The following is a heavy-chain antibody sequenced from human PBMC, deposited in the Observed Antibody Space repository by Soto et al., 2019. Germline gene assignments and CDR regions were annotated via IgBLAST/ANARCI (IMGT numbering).Heavy chain of an antibody. CDR2: INHSGST. D-gene: IGHD3-10*01. J-gene: IGHJ6*02. CDR1: GGSFSGYY. Sequence: SETLSLTCAVYGGSFSGYYWSWIRQPPGKGLEWIGEINHSGSTNYNPSLKSRVTISVDTYKNQFSLKLSSVTAADTAVYYCARGTYYYGSGSYSHPFRYYYYGMDVWGQGTTVTSP. V-gene: IGHV4-34*01. CDR3: ARGTYYYGSGSYSHPFRYYYYGMDV.